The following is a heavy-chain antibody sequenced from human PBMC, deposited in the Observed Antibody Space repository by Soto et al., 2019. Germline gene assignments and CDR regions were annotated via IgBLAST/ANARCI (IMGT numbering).Heavy chain of an antibody. D-gene: IGHD6-13*01. V-gene: IGHV4-30-4*01. CDR2: IYYSGST. CDR3: ARERPDGSRLDP. CDR1: GGSISSGDYY. J-gene: IGHJ5*02. Sequence: QVQLQESGPGLVKPSQTLSLTCTVSGGSISSGDYYWSWIRQPPGKGLEWIGYIYYSGSTYYNPSLKRRVNRSVDASKNQFSLKLSSVTAADTAVYYCARERPDGSRLDPWGQGTLVTVSS.